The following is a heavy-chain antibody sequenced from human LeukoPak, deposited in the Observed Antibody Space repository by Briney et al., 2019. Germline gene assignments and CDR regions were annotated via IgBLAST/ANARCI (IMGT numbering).Heavy chain of an antibody. CDR2: INTNTGNP. Sequence: ASVKVSCKASGGTFSDYALNWVRQAPGQGLEWMGWINTNTGNPTYAQGFTGRFVFSLDTSVSTAYLQISSLKAEDTAVYYCARVSYGDYWLYYMDVWGKGTTVTVSS. CDR1: GGTFSDYA. J-gene: IGHJ6*03. CDR3: ARVSYGDYWLYYMDV. V-gene: IGHV7-4-1*02. D-gene: IGHD4-17*01.